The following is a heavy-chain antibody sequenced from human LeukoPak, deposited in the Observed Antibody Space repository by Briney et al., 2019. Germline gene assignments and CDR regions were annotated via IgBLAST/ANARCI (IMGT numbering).Heavy chain of an antibody. CDR3: ARALSSSWPPGGY. Sequence: GGSLRLSCAASGFTFSSYAMHWVRQAPGKGLEWVAVISYDGSNKYYADSVKGRFTNSRDNSRNTLYLQMNSLRTEDTAVYYCARALSSSWPPGGYWGQGTLVTVSS. CDR2: ISYDGSNK. J-gene: IGHJ4*02. V-gene: IGHV3-30-3*01. CDR1: GFTFSSYA. D-gene: IGHD6-13*01.